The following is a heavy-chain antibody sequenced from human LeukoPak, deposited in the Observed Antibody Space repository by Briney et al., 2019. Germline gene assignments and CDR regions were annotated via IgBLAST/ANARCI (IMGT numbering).Heavy chain of an antibody. CDR2: INHSGST. V-gene: IGHV4-34*01. J-gene: IGHJ3*02. CDR3: ARDDYGDYEAFDI. CDR1: GGSFSGYY. Sequence: SETLSLTCAVYGGSFSGYYWSWIRQPPGKGLEWIGEINHSGSTNYNPSLKSRVTISVDTSKNQFSLKLSSVLAADTAVYYCARDDYGDYEAFDIWGQGTMVTVSS. D-gene: IGHD4-17*01.